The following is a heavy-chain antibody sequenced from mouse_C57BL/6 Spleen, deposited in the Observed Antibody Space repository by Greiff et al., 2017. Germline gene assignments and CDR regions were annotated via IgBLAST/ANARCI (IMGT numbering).Heavy chain of an antibody. CDR2: LDTNSGGT. V-gene: IGHV1-72*01. D-gene: IGHD2-13*01. Sequence: QVQLQQPGAELVQPGASVKLTCTVSGYTFTSYWMHWVLKRPGRGLEWIGRLDTNSGGTKYNEKFKSMATLTVDKPSSTAYMQLSSLTSEDSAVYYCARDYSPFDYRGQGTTRTVST. CDR3: ARDYSPFDY. J-gene: IGHJ2*01. CDR1: GYTFTSYW.